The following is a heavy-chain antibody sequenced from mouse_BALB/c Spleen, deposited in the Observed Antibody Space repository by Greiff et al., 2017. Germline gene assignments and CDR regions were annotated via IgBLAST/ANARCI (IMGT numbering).Heavy chain of an antibody. J-gene: IGHJ2*01. D-gene: IGHD2-3*01. CDR2: INPNNGGT. CDR1: GYTFTDYN. V-gene: IGHV1-18*01. Sequence: EVQVVESGPELVKPGASVKIPCKASGYTFTDYNMDWVKQSHGKSLEWIGDINPNNGGTIYNQKFKGKATLTVDKSSSTAYMELRSLTSEDTAVYYCARSDGYSYYFDYWGQGTTLTVSS. CDR3: ARSDGYSYYFDY.